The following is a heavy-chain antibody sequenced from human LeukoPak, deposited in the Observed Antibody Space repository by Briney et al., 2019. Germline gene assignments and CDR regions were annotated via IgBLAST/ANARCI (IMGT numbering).Heavy chain of an antibody. V-gene: IGHV5-51*01. Sequence: GEALKIFCKGSGYNYTNFWIGWGRRMTGKGLEWMGLIYPGDSDTVYSPSFRGQVTISADKSISTAYLQWSSLKASDTAMYYCAGHSDYDSSGYFYWGQGTLVTVSS. CDR1: GYNYTNFW. CDR3: AGHSDYDSSGYFY. D-gene: IGHD3-22*01. J-gene: IGHJ4*02. CDR2: IYPGDSDT.